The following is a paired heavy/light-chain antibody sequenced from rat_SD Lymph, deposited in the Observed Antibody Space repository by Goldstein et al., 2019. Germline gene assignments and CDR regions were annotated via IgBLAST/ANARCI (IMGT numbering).Heavy chain of an antibody. CDR3: ARHPFITMMVLITTDWFAY. CDR1: GFTFSDYN. D-gene: IGHD1-12*02. J-gene: IGHJ3*01. V-gene: IGHV5-7*01. Sequence: EVQLVESGGGLVQPGRSLKLSCAASGFTFSDYNMAWVRQAPKKGLEWVATISYDGSSTYYRDSVKGRFTISRDNAKSTLYLQMDSLRSEDTATYYCARHPFITMMVLITTDWFAYWGQGTLVTVSS. CDR2: ISYDGSST.
Light chain of an antibody. V-gene: IGKV1S7*01. J-gene: IGKJ5*01. CDR3: CQGSYSPLT. Sequence: DIVMTQTPLSLSVAIGQSASISCKSSQSLKYSDGKTYLNWVFQSPGQSPKRLIYQVSKLDSGVPDRFSGTGSETDFTLKISRVEAEDLGVYYCCQGSYSPLTFGSGTKLEIK. CDR1: QSLKYSDGKTY. CDR2: QVS.